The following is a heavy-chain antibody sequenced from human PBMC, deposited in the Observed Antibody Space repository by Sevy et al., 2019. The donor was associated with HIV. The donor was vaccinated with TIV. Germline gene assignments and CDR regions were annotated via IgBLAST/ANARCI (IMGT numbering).Heavy chain of an antibody. J-gene: IGHJ4*02. D-gene: IGHD5-18*01. Sequence: GGSLRLSCAASGFTFNNYSMNWVRQAPGKGLEWVSSISSGSSYIYYADSVKGRFTISRDNAKNSLYLQMNSLRAEDTAVFYCAREVDTAMVTLDYWGQGTLVTVSS. V-gene: IGHV3-21*01. CDR2: ISSGSSYI. CDR1: GFTFNNYS. CDR3: AREVDTAMVTLDY.